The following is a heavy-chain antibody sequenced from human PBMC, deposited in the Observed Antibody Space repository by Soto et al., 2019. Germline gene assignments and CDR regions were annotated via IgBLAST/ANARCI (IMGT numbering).Heavy chain of an antibody. CDR2: IDYRGST. Sequence: QVQLQESGPGLVKPSQTLSLTCTVSGGSISSGGYYWSWIRQHPGKGLEWIGYIDYRGSTYYNTYVKSRVTRSVATSKNQFSLKLSSVTDADTAVYYCARVGDYGDDDAFDIWGQGTMVTVSS. CDR1: GGSISSGGYY. J-gene: IGHJ3*02. V-gene: IGHV4-31*03. CDR3: ARVGDYGDDDAFDI. D-gene: IGHD4-17*01.